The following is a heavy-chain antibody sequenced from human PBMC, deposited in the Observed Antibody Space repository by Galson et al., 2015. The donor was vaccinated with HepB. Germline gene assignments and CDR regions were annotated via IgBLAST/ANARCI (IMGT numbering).Heavy chain of an antibody. CDR3: TTDRGDPYYDFWSGYYSFDY. CDR1: GFTFSNAR. J-gene: IGHJ4*02. Sequence: SLRLSCAASGFTFSNARMSWVRQAPGKGLEWVGRIKSKTDGGTTDYAAPVKGRFTISRDDSKNTLYLQMNSLKTEDTAVYYCTTDRGDPYYDFWSGYYSFDYWGQGTLVTVSS. D-gene: IGHD3-3*01. V-gene: IGHV3-15*01. CDR2: IKSKTDGGTT.